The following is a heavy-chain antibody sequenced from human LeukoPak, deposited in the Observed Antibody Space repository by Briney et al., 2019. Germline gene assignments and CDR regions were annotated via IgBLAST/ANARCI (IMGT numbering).Heavy chain of an antibody. J-gene: IGHJ4*02. CDR3: ARVPTVISALWDY. D-gene: IGHD4-17*01. CDR2: INAGNGNT. Sequence: RASVKVSCKASGYTFTSYAMHWVRQAPGQRLEWMGWINAGNGNTKYSQKFQGRVTITRDTSASKVYMGLSSLRSEDTAVYYCARVPTVISALWDYWGQGTLVTVSS. CDR1: GYTFTSYA. V-gene: IGHV1-3*01.